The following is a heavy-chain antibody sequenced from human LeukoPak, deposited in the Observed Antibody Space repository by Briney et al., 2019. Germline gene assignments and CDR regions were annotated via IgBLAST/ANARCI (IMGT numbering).Heavy chain of an antibody. CDR1: GFTFSSYS. CDR3: ARVWLVGDFDY. D-gene: IGHD6-6*01. Sequence: GGSLRLSCAASGFTFSSYSMNWVRQAPGKGLEWVSYISSSSSTIYYADSVKGRFTISRDNAKNSLYLQMNSLRAEDTAVYYWARVWLVGDFDYWGQGTLVTVSS. V-gene: IGHV3-48*04. CDR2: ISSSSSTI. J-gene: IGHJ4*02.